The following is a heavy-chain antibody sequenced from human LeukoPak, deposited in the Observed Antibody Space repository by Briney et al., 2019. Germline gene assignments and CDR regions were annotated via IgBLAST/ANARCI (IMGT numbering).Heavy chain of an antibody. V-gene: IGHV3-23*01. CDR1: GFTFSSYA. D-gene: IGHD2-21*02. J-gene: IGHJ4*02. CDR3: AKDKIKTRVTQFDY. Sequence: GGSLRLSCAASGFTFSSYAMSWVRQAPGKGLVWVSAISGSGGSTYYADSVKGRFTISRDNSKNTLYLQMNSLRAEDTAVYYCAKDKIKTRVTQFDYWGQGTLVTVSS. CDR2: ISGSGGST.